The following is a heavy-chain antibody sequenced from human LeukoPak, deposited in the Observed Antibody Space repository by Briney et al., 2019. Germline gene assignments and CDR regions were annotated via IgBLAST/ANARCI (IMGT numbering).Heavy chain of an antibody. J-gene: IGHJ5*02. CDR2: IYYSGST. D-gene: IGHD3-10*01. Sequence: PSETLSLTCTVSGGSISSSSCYWGWIRQPPGKGLEWIGSIYYSGSTYYNPSLKSRVTISVDTSKNQFSLKLSSVTAADTAVYYCARGITMVRGAFNWFDPWGQGTLATVSS. CDR1: GGSISSSSCY. CDR3: ARGITMVRGAFNWFDP. V-gene: IGHV4-39*01.